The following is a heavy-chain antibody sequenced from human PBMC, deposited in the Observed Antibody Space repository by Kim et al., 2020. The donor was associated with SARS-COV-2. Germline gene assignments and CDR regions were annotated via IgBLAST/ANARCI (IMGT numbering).Heavy chain of an antibody. CDR1: GGSISSGGYY. Sequence: SETLSLTCTVSGGSISSGGYYWSWIRQHPGKGLEWIGYIYYSGSTYYNPSLKSRVTISVDTSKNQFSLKLSSVTAADTAVYYCAEVICNSNSCYVHWFDPWGQGTLVTVSS. D-gene: IGHD2-2*01. CDR3: AEVICNSNSCYVHWFDP. V-gene: IGHV4-31*03. J-gene: IGHJ5*02. CDR2: IYYSGST.